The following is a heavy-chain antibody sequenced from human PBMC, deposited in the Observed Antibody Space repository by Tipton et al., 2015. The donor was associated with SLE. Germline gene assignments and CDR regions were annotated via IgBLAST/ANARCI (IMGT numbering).Heavy chain of an antibody. J-gene: IGHJ4*02. V-gene: IGHV4-61*02. CDR1: GGSISSGSYY. CDR2: IYTSGST. D-gene: IGHD6-19*01. CDR3: ARGTPGYSSGWYVY. Sequence: LRLSCTVSGGSISSGSYYWSWIRQPAGKGLEWIGRIYTSGSTNYNPSLKSRVTISVDTSKNQFSLKLSSVTAADTAVYYCARGTPGYSSGWYVYWGQGTLVTVSS.